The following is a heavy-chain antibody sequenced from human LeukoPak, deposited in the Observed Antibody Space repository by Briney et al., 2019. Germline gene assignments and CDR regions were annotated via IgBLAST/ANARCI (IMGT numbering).Heavy chain of an antibody. CDR1: GDSVSSNSAA. D-gene: IGHD6-19*01. V-gene: IGHV6-1*01. Sequence: SQTLSLTCAISGDSVSSNSAAWNWIRQSPSRGLEWLGRTYYRSKWYNDYAVSVKSRITINPDTSKNQFSLQLNSVTPEDTAVYYCARTYSSGWLHYYYGMDVWGQGTTVTVSS. CDR3: ARTYSSGWLHYYYGMDV. J-gene: IGHJ6*02. CDR2: TYYRSKWYN.